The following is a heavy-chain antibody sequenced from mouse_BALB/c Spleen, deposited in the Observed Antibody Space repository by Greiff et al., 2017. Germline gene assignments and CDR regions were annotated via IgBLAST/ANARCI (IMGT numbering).Heavy chain of an antibody. V-gene: IGHV5-17*02. CDR3: ARSRIYYYGSSYGAMDY. D-gene: IGHD1-1*01. Sequence: EVKLVESGGGLVQPGGSRKLSCAASGFTFSSFGMHWVRQAPEKGLEWVAYISSGSSTIYYADIVKGRFTISRDNPKNTLFLQMTSLRSEDTAMYYCARSRIYYYGSSYGAMDYWGQGTSVTVSS. CDR2: ISSGSSTI. CDR1: GFTFSSFG. J-gene: IGHJ4*01.